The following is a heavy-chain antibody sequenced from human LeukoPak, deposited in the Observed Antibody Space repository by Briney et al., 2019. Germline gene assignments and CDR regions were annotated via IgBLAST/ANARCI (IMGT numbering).Heavy chain of an antibody. CDR3: ARDPGYSYGYSAGSWFDP. D-gene: IGHD5-18*01. CDR1: GFTFSSYE. J-gene: IGHJ5*02. CDR2: VSSSGSTI. V-gene: IGHV3-48*03. Sequence: GGSLRLSCAASGFTFSSYEMNWVRQAPGKGLEWVSYVSSSGSTIYYADSVKGRFTISRDNAKNSLYLQMNSLRAEDTAVYYCARDPGYSYGYSAGSWFDPWGQGTLVTVS.